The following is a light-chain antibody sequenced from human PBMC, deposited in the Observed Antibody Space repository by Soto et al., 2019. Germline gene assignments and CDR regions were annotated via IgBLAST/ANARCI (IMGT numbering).Light chain of an antibody. V-gene: IGLV4-60*02. J-gene: IGLJ1*01. CDR2: LEGSGTY. CDR1: SGHSGYI. Sequence: QSVLTQSSSASASLGSSVRLTCTLSSGHSGYIIAWHQQQPGKAPRYFMKLEGSGTYNKGSGVPDRFSGSSSGADRYLTISHLQFEDEADYYCETWDSKTHVFGTGTKLTVL. CDR3: ETWDSKTHV.